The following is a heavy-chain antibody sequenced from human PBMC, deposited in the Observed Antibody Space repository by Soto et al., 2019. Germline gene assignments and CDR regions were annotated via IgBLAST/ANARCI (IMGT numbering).Heavy chain of an antibody. V-gene: IGHV3-9*01. CDR2: ISWNSGSI. Sequence: LRLSCAASGFSFDDYAMHWVRQGPGKGLEWVSGISWNSGSIGYADSVKGRFTISRDNAKNSLYLQMNSLRAEDTALYYCAKDTIAVATGDAFDIWGQGTMVTVSS. CDR1: GFSFDDYA. CDR3: AKDTIAVATGDAFDI. D-gene: IGHD6-19*01. J-gene: IGHJ3*02.